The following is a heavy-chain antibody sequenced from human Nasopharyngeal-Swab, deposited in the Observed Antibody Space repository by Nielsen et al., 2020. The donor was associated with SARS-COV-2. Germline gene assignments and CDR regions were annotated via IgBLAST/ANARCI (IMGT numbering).Heavy chain of an antibody. CDR1: GFTFSNFA. V-gene: IGHV3-30*04. CDR3: ASAHRAYGDSGYYPLDY. CDR2: ITYDGSNA. J-gene: IGHJ4*02. D-gene: IGHD3-22*01. Sequence: GESLKISCAASGFTFSNFAMHWVRQAPGKGLEWVGLITYDGSNANYADSVRGRFTFFRDNSKDTVYLQMNSLRAEDTAVYYCASAHRAYGDSGYYPLDYWGKGTLVTVSS.